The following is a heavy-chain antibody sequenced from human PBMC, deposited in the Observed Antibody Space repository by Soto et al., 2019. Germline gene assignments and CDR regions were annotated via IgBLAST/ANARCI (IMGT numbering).Heavy chain of an antibody. J-gene: IGHJ4*02. V-gene: IGHV6-1*01. CDR3: ARALEWNSTTCAILTFGY. CDR2: TYPRSKWYN. D-gene: IGHD2-2*01. Sequence: PSQTLSLTCAISGDSVSSNSAAWNWIRRSPSRGLEWLGRTYPRSKWYNDYTVSVKSRITIIPDTSKNQFSLQLNSVTPEDTAVYYWARALEWNSTTCAILTFGYGCRGTLVSVSS. CDR1: GDSVSSNSAA.